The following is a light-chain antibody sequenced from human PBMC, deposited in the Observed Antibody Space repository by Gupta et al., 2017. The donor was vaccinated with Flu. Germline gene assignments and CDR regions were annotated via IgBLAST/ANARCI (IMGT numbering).Light chain of an antibody. CDR1: NIGSKS. CDR3: QVWDSSSDHSWV. Sequence: SYVLTQPPSVSVAPGKTARITCGGNNIGSKSVHWYQQKPGQAPVLVVYDDRDRPSGIPERFSGSNSGNTATLTISRVEAGDEADYYCQVWDSSSDHSWVFGGGTKLTVL. J-gene: IGLJ3*02. V-gene: IGLV3-21*03. CDR2: DDR.